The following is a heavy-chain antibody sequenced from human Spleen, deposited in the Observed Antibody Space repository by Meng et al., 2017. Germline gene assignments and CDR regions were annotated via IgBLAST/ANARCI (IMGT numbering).Heavy chain of an antibody. Sequence: QVQLQQWVAGLLKPSETLSRTCGFDGGAFSGYYWSWIRQPPGMGLEWIGEINHGGSTTYNTSLKSRVTISVDTSKNHFSLRLNSVTAADTAVYYCAREAENFLDSVPYFDYWGQGPWSPSPQ. J-gene: IGHJ4*02. CDR1: GGAFSGYY. V-gene: IGHV4-34*01. D-gene: IGHD3-3*01. CDR2: INHGGST. CDR3: AREAENFLDSVPYFDY.